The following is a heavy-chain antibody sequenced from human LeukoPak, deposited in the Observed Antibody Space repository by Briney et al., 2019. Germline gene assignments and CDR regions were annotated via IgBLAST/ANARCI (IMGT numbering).Heavy chain of an antibody. D-gene: IGHD3-22*01. CDR2: ISYDGTDK. CDR3: AKDPQDFYGSSGYRPERY. J-gene: IGHJ4*02. Sequence: PGGSLRLSCAASGFSFRSYGMQWVRQAPGKGLEWVTLISYDGTDKYYAASVRGRFTISRDNSKNTLYLQMNSLRPEDTGVYYCAKDPQDFYGSSGYRPERYWGQGTLVTVSS. CDR1: GFSFRSYG. V-gene: IGHV3-30*18.